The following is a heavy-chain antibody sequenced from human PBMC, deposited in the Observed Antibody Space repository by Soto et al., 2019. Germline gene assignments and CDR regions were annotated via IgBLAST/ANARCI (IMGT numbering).Heavy chain of an antibody. J-gene: IGHJ4*02. CDR3: ARSGGDYDPVDV. CDR2: ITLGGIP. Sequence: QVQLVQSGAEVKKPGSSVKVSCKASGGTLGSHTISWVRQAPGQGLEWVGSITLGGIPNYAQKFQGRVTIIADKSTSTVYMELNSLASEDTAVFYCARSGGDYDPVDVWGQGTRVTVSS. V-gene: IGHV1-69*02. CDR1: GGTLGSHT. D-gene: IGHD2-21*02.